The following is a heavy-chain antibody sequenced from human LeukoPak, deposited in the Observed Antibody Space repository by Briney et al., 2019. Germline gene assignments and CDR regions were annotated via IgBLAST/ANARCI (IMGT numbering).Heavy chain of an antibody. CDR1: GFTFSSYS. CDR3: ARDLSDSSGYRRYYFDY. J-gene: IGHJ4*02. Sequence: PRGSLRLSCAASGFTFSSYSMNWVRQAPWKGLEWVSSISSSSSYIYYADSVKGRFTISRDNAKNSLYLQMNSLRAEDTAVYYCARDLSDSSGYRRYYFDYWGQGTLVTVPS. CDR2: ISSSSSYI. D-gene: IGHD3-22*01. V-gene: IGHV3-21*01.